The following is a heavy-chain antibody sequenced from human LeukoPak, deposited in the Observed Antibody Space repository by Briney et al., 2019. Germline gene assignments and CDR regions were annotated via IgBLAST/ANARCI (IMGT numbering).Heavy chain of an antibody. D-gene: IGHD4-11*01. CDR2: ISSSSSYI. CDR3: ARDRGAPLTTAFDY. V-gene: IGHV3-21*01. CDR1: GFTFNNYA. J-gene: IGHJ4*02. Sequence: GGSLRLSCAASGFTFNNYAMSWVRQAPGKGLEWVSSISSSSSYIYYADSVKGRFTISRDNAKNSLYLQMNSLRAEDTAVYYCARDRGAPLTTAFDYWGQGTLVTVSS.